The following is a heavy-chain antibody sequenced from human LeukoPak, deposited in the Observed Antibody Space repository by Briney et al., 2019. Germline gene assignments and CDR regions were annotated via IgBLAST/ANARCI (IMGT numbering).Heavy chain of an antibody. J-gene: IGHJ4*02. CDR1: GGTFSSYA. V-gene: IGHV1-69*04. CDR3: ARALAYYYDSSGYTFDY. D-gene: IGHD3-22*01. Sequence: LVKVSCKASGGTFSSYAISWVRQAPGQGLEWMGRIIPILGIANYAQKFQGRVTITADKSTSTAYMELSSLRSEDTAVYYCARALAYYYDSSGYTFDYWGQGTLVTVSS. CDR2: IIPILGIA.